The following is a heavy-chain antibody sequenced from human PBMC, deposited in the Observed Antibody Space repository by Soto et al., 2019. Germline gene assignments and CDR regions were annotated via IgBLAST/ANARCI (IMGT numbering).Heavy chain of an antibody. CDR2: IYYSGST. J-gene: IGHJ5*02. V-gene: IGHV4-59*08. CDR3: ARVYSGYLGGDRRFAP. D-gene: IGHD5-12*01. Sequence: QVQLQESGPGLVKPSETLSLTCTVSGGSISSYYWSWIRQPPGKGLEWIGYIYYSGSTNYNPSLKSRVTISVAPSKTLFSLKLSSVTAADTAVYYCARVYSGYLGGDRRFAPWGQGTLVTVSS. CDR1: GGSISSYY.